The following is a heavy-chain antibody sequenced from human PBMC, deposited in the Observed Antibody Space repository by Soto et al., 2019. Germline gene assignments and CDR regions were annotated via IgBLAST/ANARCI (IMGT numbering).Heavy chain of an antibody. CDR1: GYSFTTYW. CDR3: ARTRSFTLGFYYDGMDV. CDR2: IYPGDSDT. Sequence: GESLKISCKGSGYSFTTYWIAWVRQMPGKGLEWVGIIYPGDSDTRYSPSFEGHVTISVDKSLRTAYLQWTSLKASDTALYYCARTRSFTLGFYYDGMDVWGQGTTVTVSS. D-gene: IGHD6-6*01. V-gene: IGHV5-51*01. J-gene: IGHJ6*02.